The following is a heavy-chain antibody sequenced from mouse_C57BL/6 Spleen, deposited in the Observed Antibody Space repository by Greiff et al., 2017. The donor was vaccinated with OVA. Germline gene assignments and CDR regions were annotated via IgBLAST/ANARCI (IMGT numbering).Heavy chain of an antibody. CDR3: TGTGTPFDY. CDR2: IDPETGGT. Sequence: VKLQQSGAELVRPGASVTLSCKASGYTFTDYEMHWVKQTPVHGLEWIGAIDPETGGTAYNQKFKGKAILTADKSSSTAYMELRSLTSEDSAVYYCTGTGTPFDYWGQGTTLTVSS. V-gene: IGHV1-15*01. CDR1: GYTFTDYE. J-gene: IGHJ2*01. D-gene: IGHD4-1*01.